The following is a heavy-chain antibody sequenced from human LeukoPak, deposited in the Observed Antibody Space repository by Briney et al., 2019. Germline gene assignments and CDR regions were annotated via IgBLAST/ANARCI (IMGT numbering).Heavy chain of an antibody. V-gene: IGHV4-39*02. CDR1: GVSISSSSYY. CDR3: ARRQRDRAPFDY. J-gene: IGHJ4*02. CDR2: LYYSGST. Sequence: SETLSLTCTVSGVSISSSSYYWGWIRQTPGKGLEWIGSLYYSGSTFYNPSLQSRVTLSVDTSKNHFSLKMSFVTAADTAVYYCARRQRDRAPFDYWGQGTLVTVSS. D-gene: IGHD2-15*01.